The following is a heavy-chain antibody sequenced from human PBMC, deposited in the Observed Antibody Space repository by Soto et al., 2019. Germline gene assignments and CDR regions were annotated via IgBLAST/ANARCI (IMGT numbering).Heavy chain of an antibody. CDR3: ARGSHRLHAYDTSGFYHYLED. CDR2: INHSGST. Sequence: SETLSLTCTVSGGSISGYYWSWIRQPPGKGLEWIGEINHSGSTNYTPSLESRVTISIDTSENRFSLKLSSVTAADTAVYYCARGSHRLHAYDTSGFYHYLEDWCQGTLVTVS. D-gene: IGHD3-22*01. V-gene: IGHV4-34*01. J-gene: IGHJ4*02. CDR1: GGSISGYY.